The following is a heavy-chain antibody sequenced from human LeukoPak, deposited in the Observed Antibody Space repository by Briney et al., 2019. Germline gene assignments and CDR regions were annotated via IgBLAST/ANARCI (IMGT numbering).Heavy chain of an antibody. J-gene: IGHJ3*01. CDR2: INHSGHT. D-gene: IGHD6-6*01. Sequence: SETLSLTCAVHGGSFSGYFWSWIRQPPGKGLEYIGKINHSGHTTYNPSLKSRVTISVDTSKNQFSLSMISVTAADTAVYYCARHESDSSSAAFDSWGQGTTVIVSS. V-gene: IGHV4-34*01. CDR1: GGSFSGYF. CDR3: ARHESDSSSAAFDS.